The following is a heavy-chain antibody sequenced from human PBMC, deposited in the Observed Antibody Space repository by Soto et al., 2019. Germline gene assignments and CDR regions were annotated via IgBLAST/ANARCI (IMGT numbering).Heavy chain of an antibody. D-gene: IGHD6-19*01. Sequence: EVQLVESGGGLVQPGRSLRLSCAASGFTFDDYAMHWVRQAPGKGLEWVSGISWNSGSIGYADSVKGRFTISRDNAKNSLYLQMNSLRAEDTVLYYCAKDKNRGIAVAGNDYWGQGTLVTVSS. CDR1: GFTFDDYA. CDR3: AKDKNRGIAVAGNDY. V-gene: IGHV3-9*01. J-gene: IGHJ4*02. CDR2: ISWNSGSI.